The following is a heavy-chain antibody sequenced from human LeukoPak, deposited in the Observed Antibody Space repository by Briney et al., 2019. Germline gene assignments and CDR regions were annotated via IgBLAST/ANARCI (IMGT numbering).Heavy chain of an antibody. V-gene: IGHV1-2*04. D-gene: IGHD3-10*01. CDR3: ARDSGPMVRGVANWFDP. CDR1: GYTFTGYY. J-gene: IGHJ5*02. CDR2: INPSSGGT. Sequence: GASVKVSCKASGYTFTGYYIHWVRQAPGQGLEWMGWINPSSGGTNYAQKFQGWVTMTRDTSISTAYMELLRSDDTAVYYCARDSGPMVRGVANWFDPWGQGTLVTVSS.